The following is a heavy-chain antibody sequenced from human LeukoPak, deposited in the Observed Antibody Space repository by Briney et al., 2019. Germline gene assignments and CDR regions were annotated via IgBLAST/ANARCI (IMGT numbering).Heavy chain of an antibody. D-gene: IGHD2-2*01. CDR2: ISYDGSNK. J-gene: IGHJ4*02. CDR3: AKMGYCSSTSCYPTDY. Sequence: GMHWVRXAPGKGLEWVAVISYDGSNKYYADSVKGRFTISRDNSKNTLYLQMNSLRAEDTAVYYCAKMGYCSSTSCYPTDYWGQGTLVTVSS. V-gene: IGHV3-30*19.